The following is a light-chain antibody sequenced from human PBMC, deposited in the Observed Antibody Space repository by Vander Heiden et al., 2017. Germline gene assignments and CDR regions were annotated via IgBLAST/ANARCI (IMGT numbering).Light chain of an antibody. CDR1: SGDVGGYNY. Sequence: QSPLTQPPSASGSPGPSVTISCTRTSGDVGGYNYLSWYQQHPGKAPKVVIYEVSQRSSGVPDRFSGSKSANTASLTVSGLQAEDEADYYCSSFAGFNNYVFGTGTKVTVL. CDR3: SSFAGFNNYV. J-gene: IGLJ1*01. V-gene: IGLV2-8*01. CDR2: EVS.